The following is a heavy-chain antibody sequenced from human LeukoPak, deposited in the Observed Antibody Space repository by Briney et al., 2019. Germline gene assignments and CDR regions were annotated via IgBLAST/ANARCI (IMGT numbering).Heavy chain of an antibody. CDR2: IYSGGST. Sequence: GGSLRLSCAASGFTVSSNYMSWVRQAPGKGLEWVSVIYSGGSTYYADSVKGRFTISRDNSKNTLYLQMNSLRAEDTAVYYCAQAYGSGSYHYYNYGMDVWGQGTTVTVSS. CDR1: GFTVSSNY. V-gene: IGHV3-66*01. J-gene: IGHJ6*02. D-gene: IGHD3-10*01. CDR3: AQAYGSGSYHYYNYGMDV.